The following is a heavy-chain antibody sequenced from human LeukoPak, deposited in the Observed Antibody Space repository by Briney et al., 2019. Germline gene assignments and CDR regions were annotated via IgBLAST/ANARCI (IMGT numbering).Heavy chain of an antibody. J-gene: IGHJ5*02. V-gene: IGHV4-34*01. D-gene: IGHD2-15*01. CDR1: GGSFSGYY. Sequence: PSETLSLTCAVYGGSFSGYYWSWIRQPPGKGLEWIGEINHSGSTNYNPSLKSRVTISVDTSKNQFSLKLSSVTAADTAVYYCAKYASPGGPNWLDPWGQGTLVTVSS. CDR2: INHSGST. CDR3: AKYASPGGPNWLDP.